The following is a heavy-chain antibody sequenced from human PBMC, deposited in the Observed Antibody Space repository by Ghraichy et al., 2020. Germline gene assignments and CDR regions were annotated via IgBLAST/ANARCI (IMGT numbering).Heavy chain of an antibody. CDR3: ARARPGIGLLGY. Sequence: GGSLRLSCAASGFTFSSYAMHWVRQAPGKGLEWVAVISYDGSNKYYADSVKVRFTISRDNSKNTLYLQMNSLKAEDTAVYYCARARPGIGLLGYWGQGILVTVSS. D-gene: IGHD6-6*01. J-gene: IGHJ4*02. CDR1: GFTFSSYA. CDR2: ISYDGSNK. V-gene: IGHV3-30*04.